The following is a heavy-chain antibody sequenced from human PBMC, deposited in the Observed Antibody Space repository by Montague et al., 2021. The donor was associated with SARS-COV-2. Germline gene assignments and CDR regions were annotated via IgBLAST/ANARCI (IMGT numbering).Heavy chain of an antibody. CDR3: ARDSRIVGATGGVDV. Sequence: SRRLSLSASGFTFSSYWMSWVRQTPGKGLEWVANMKPDGGEKHYVDSVKGRFTISRDNAKNSLNLQMDSLRAEDTALYYCARDSRIVGATGGVDVWGQGTTVIVSS. J-gene: IGHJ6*02. V-gene: IGHV3-7*03. D-gene: IGHD1-26*01. CDR2: MKPDGGEK. CDR1: GFTFSSYW.